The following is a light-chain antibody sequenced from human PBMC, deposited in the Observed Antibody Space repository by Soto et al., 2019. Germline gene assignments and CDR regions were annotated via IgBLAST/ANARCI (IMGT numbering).Light chain of an antibody. CDR3: QQYSIWRT. V-gene: IGKV1-39*01. J-gene: IGKJ1*01. CDR2: AAS. CDR1: QSISSY. Sequence: DIQMTQSPSSLSASVGDRVTITCRASQSISSYLNWYQQKPGKAPKLLIYAASSLQSGVPSRFSGSGSGTEFTLTISGLQSEDFAVYYCQQYSIWRTFGQGTKVDI.